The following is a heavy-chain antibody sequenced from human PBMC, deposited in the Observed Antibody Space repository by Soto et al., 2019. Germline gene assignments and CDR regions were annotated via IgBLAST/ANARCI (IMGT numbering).Heavy chain of an antibody. CDR2: IYSSGST. CDR1: GGSISSYY. Sequence: SETLSLTCTVSGGSISSYYWSWIRQPAGKGLEWIGRIYSSGSTSYNPSLKSRVTMLVDTSKNQFSLMLTPVTAADTAVYYCARSGGTFNLDYWGQGTLVTVSS. V-gene: IGHV4-4*07. CDR3: ARSGGTFNLDY. D-gene: IGHD1-26*01. J-gene: IGHJ4*02.